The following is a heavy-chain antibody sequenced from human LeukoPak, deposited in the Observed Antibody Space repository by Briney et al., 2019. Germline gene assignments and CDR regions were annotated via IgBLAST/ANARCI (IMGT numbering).Heavy chain of an antibody. Sequence: PSETLSLTRTVSGGSISNYYWSWIRQPAGKGLEWIGRIYTSGSTNYNPSLKSPVTMSVDTSKNQFSLKLNSVTAADTAVYYCARDRGTYPYYYYMDVWGKGTTVTVSS. CDR3: ARDRGTYPYYYYMDV. J-gene: IGHJ6*03. CDR1: GGSISNYY. D-gene: IGHD1-26*01. CDR2: IYTSGST. V-gene: IGHV4-4*07.